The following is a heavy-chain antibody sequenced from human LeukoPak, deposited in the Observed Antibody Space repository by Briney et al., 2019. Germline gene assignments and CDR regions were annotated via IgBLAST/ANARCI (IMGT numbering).Heavy chain of an antibody. J-gene: IGHJ4*02. D-gene: IGHD6-19*01. V-gene: IGHV3-30-3*01. CDR3: ARVRYDSGWYDY. CDR2: ISYDGSNK. CDR1: GFTFSSHA. Sequence: GGSLRLSCAASGFTFSSHAMSWVRQAPGKGLEWVAVISYDGSNKYYADSVKGRFTISRDNSKNTLYLQMNSLRAEDTAVYYCARVRYDSGWYDYWGQGALVTVSS.